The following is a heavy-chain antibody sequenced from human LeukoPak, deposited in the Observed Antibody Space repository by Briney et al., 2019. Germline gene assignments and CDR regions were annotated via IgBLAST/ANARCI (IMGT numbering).Heavy chain of an antibody. CDR1: GGSISSYY. CDR2: IYYSGST. Sequence: SETLSLTRTVSGGSISSYYWSWIRQPPGKGLEWIGYIYYSGSTNYNPSLKSRVTISVDTSKNQFSLKLSSVTAADTAVYYCARGGYYYVLDAFDIWGQGTMVTVSS. CDR3: ARGGYYYVLDAFDI. J-gene: IGHJ3*02. D-gene: IGHD3-10*02. V-gene: IGHV4-59*08.